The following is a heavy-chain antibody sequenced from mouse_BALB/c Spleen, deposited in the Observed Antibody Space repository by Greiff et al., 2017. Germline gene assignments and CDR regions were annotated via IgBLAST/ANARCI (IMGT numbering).Heavy chain of an antibody. CDR3: TSQGNRITDYYAMDY. V-gene: IGHV1S127*01. CDR1: GYTFTSYW. CDR2: IDPSDSYT. D-gene: IGHD2-4*01. J-gene: IGHJ4*01. Sequence: QVQLQQPGAELVKPGASVKMSCKASGYTFTSYWMHWVKQRPGQGLEWIGVIDPSDSYTSYNQKFKGKATLTVDTSSSTAYMQLSSLTSEDSAVYYCTSQGNRITDYYAMDYWGQGTSVTVSS.